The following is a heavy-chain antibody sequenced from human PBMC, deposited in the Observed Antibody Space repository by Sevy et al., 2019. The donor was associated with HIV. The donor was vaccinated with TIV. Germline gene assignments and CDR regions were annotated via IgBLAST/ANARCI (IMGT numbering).Heavy chain of an antibody. J-gene: IGHJ3*02. CDR1: GGSINNYY. D-gene: IGHD2-21*02. V-gene: IGHV4-4*07. Sequence: SETLSLTCTVSGGSINNYYWSWIRQPAGKGLEWIGRIYITGDTNYNPSLNSRVTMSVDTSKNKFSLKLKSVTAADTAVYYCARDLVPGVSEGDDAFDIWGQGTMVTVSS. CDR2: IYITGDT. CDR3: ARDLVPGVSEGDDAFDI.